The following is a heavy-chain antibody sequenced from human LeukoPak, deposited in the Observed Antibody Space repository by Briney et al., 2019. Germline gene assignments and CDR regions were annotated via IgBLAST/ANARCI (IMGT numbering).Heavy chain of an antibody. CDR3: ARDADYYDSSGYSYDAFDI. V-gene: IGHV3-7*01. Sequence: GGSLRLSCAASGFTFSSKWMSWVRQAPGKGLEWVANIKYDGSEKYYVDSVKGRFTISRDNAKNSLYLQMNSLRAEDTAVYYCARDADYYDSSGYSYDAFDIWGQGTMVTVSS. CDR1: GFTFSSKW. D-gene: IGHD3-22*01. CDR2: IKYDGSEK. J-gene: IGHJ3*02.